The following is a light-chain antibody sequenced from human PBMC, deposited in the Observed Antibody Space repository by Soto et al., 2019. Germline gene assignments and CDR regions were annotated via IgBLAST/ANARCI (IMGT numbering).Light chain of an antibody. J-gene: IGLJ2*01. CDR3: SSYTSSSTLVV. V-gene: IGLV2-14*01. Sequence: QSVLTQPASVSGSPGQSITISCTGTSSDVGGYNYVSWYQQHPCKAPKLMIYDVSNRPSGVSNRFSGSKSGNTASLTISGLQAEDEADYYCSSYTSSSTLVVFGGGTKVTVL. CDR2: DVS. CDR1: SSDVGGYNY.